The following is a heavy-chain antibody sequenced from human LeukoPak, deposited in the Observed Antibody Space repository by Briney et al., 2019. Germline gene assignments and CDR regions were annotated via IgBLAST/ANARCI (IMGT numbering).Heavy chain of an antibody. CDR3: ARDGSAIFGVGHDY. D-gene: IGHD3-3*01. Sequence: PGGSLRLSCAASGFTFSIYSMNWVRQAPGKGLEWVSSISSSSSYIYYADSVKGRFTIARDNAKNSLYLQMHRLRAEDTAVYYCARDGSAIFGVGHDYWGQGPLVTVSS. CDR2: ISSSSSYI. J-gene: IGHJ4*02. CDR1: GFTFSIYS. V-gene: IGHV3-21*01.